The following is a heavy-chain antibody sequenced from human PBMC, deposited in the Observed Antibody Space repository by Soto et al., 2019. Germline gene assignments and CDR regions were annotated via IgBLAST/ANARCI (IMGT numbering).Heavy chain of an antibody. CDR2: INTGNGNT. V-gene: IGHV1-3*04. CDR1: GYTFTSYA. Sequence: ASVKVSCKASGYTFTSYAMHWVRQAPGQRLEWMGWINTGNGNTKYSQKFQGRVTITRDTSASTAYMELSSLASEDTAVYYCARDGGYSYGFDYWGQGTLVTVS. J-gene: IGHJ4*02. CDR3: ARDGGYSYGFDY. D-gene: IGHD5-18*01.